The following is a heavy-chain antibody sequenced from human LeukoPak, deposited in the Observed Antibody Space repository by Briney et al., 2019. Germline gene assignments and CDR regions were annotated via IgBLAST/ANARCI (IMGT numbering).Heavy chain of an antibody. J-gene: IGHJ3*02. CDR2: IYYSGGT. CDR1: GGSISSYY. CDR3: ARGRTDIVVVVAATDLAFDI. Sequence: SETLSLTCTVSGGSISSYYWSWIRQPPGKGLEWIGYIYYSGGTNYNPSLKSRVTISVDTSKNQFSLKLSSVTAADTAVYYCARGRTDIVVVVAATDLAFDIWGQGTMVTVSS. V-gene: IGHV4-59*01. D-gene: IGHD2-15*01.